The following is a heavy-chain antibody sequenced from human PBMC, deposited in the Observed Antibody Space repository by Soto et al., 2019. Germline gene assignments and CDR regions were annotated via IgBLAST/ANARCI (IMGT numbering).Heavy chain of an antibody. V-gene: IGHV3-21*01. CDR3: AGDLEYCSSTSCYTGPIDC. Sequence: PGGSLRLSCAASGFTFSSYSMNWVRQAPGKGLEWVSSISSSSSYIYYADSVKGRFTISRDNAKNSLYLQMNSLRAEDTAVYYCAGDLEYCSSTSCYTGPIDCWGQGTLVTVSS. J-gene: IGHJ4*02. CDR1: GFTFSSYS. CDR2: ISSSSSYI. D-gene: IGHD2-2*02.